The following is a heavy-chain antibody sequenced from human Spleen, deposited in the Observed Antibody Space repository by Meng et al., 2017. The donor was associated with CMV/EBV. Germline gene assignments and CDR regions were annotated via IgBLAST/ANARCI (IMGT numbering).Heavy chain of an antibody. CDR2: IYHSGST. CDR3: ARARFDY. CDR1: GYSISSGYY. Sequence: SETLSLTCTVSGYSISSGYYWGWVRQPPGKGLEWIGSIYHSGSTYYNPSPKSRVTISVDTSKNQFSLKLSSVTAADTAVYYCARARFDYWGQGTLVTVSS. J-gene: IGHJ4*02. V-gene: IGHV4-38-2*02.